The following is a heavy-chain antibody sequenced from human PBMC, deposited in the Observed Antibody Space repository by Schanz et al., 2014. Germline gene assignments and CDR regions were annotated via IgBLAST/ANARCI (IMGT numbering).Heavy chain of an antibody. CDR2: MNESHSTI. CDR1: GFTFTNYA. J-gene: IGHJ4*02. D-gene: IGHD5-12*01. Sequence: DVQLLESGGGLVQPGGSLRLSCAASGFTFTNYAMSWVRQAPGKGLEWVSAMNESHSTIYYADSVRGRFTISRDNAENTLFLQMNSLRAEDTAVYYCARKVVATIGGYYDNWGQGTLXIVSS. CDR3: ARKVVATIGGYYDN. V-gene: IGHV3-23*01.